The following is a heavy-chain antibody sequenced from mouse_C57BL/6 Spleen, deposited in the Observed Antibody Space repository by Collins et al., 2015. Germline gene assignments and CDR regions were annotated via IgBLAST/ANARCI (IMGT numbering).Heavy chain of an antibody. CDR1: GYSFTGYY. CDR2: INPSTGGT. CDR3: ARRIYYDPYYAMDY. J-gene: IGHJ4*01. V-gene: IGHV1-42*01. Sequence: EVQLQQSGPELVKPGASVKISCKASGYSFTGYYMNWVKQSPEKSLEWIGEINPSTGGTTYNQKFKAKATLTVDKSSSTAYMQLKSLTSEDSAVYYCARRIYYDPYYAMDYWGQGTSVTVSS. D-gene: IGHD2-4*01.